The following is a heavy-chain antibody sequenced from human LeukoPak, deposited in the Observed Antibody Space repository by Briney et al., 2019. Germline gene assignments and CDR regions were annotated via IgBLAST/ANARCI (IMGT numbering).Heavy chain of an antibody. Sequence: GGSLRLSCAASGFTFSSYAMSWVRQAPGKGLEWVSAISGSGGSTYYADSVKGRFTISRDNSKNTLYLQMNNLRAEDTAVYYCAKAWIQLWSPPFDYWGQGTLVTVSS. CDR3: AKAWIQLWSPPFDY. J-gene: IGHJ4*02. V-gene: IGHV3-23*01. CDR2: ISGSGGST. CDR1: GFTFSSYA. D-gene: IGHD5-18*01.